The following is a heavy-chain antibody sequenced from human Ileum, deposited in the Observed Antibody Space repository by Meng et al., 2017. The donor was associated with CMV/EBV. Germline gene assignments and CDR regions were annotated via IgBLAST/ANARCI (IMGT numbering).Heavy chain of an antibody. V-gene: IGHV5-51*03. CDR1: GYSFTSYW. CDR3: ARARSRYYFDY. D-gene: IGHD6-6*01. J-gene: IGHJ4*02. Sequence: GRSLKISCKGSGYSFTSYWIGWVRQMPGKGLEWMGIIYPGDYDTRYSPSFQGQVTISADKSISTAYLQWSSLKASDTAMYYCARARSRYYFDYWGQGRLVTVSS. CDR2: IYPGDYDT.